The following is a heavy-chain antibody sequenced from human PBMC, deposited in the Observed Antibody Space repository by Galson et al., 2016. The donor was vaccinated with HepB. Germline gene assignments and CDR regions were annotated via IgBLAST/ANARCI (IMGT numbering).Heavy chain of an antibody. CDR1: GFTFSNNG. V-gene: IGHV3-23*01. Sequence: SLRLSCATSGFTFSNNGMSWVRQAPGKGLEWVSTFGVSVNTYYADSVKVRFTISRDNSKNTLWLQMNSLRAEDTAVYYCAKRSSGGQYYFDYWGQGTLVTVSS. CDR3: AKRSSGGQYYFDY. J-gene: IGHJ4*02. D-gene: IGHD2-15*01. CDR2: FGVSVNT.